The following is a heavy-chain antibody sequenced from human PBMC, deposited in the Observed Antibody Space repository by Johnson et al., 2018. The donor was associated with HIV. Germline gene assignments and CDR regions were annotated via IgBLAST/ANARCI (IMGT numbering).Heavy chain of an antibody. D-gene: IGHD6-13*01. CDR1: GFTVSSNY. CDR2: IYGGGST. V-gene: IGHV3-66*01. Sequence: EVQLVESGGGVVQPGGSLRLSCAASGFTVSSNYMSWVRQAPGKGLEWVSVIYGGGSTNYADSVKGSFTISRDNSDNTLYLQMNSLRAGDTAVYYCARGYPHSSSWYGALDIWGQGTMVTVSS. J-gene: IGHJ3*02. CDR3: ARGYPHSSSWYGALDI.